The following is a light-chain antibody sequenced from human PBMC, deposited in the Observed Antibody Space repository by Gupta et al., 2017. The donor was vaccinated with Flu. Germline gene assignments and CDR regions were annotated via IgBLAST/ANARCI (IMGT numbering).Light chain of an antibody. CDR3: QRSTSYPRT. J-gene: IGKJ1*01. V-gene: IGKV1-5*03. CDR1: QSISSW. Sequence: DIQMTQSPSTLSASVGDRVTITCRASQSISSWLAWYQQKPGKAPKLLIYKASRLESGVPSRFSGSGSAAEFTLIISSRPPDDFVNYYCQRSTSYPRTFGQGTKVEIK. CDR2: KAS.